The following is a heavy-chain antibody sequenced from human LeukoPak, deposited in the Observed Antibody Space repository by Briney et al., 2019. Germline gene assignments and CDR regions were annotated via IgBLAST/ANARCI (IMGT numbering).Heavy chain of an antibody. CDR1: GGTFSSYA. D-gene: IGHD1-26*01. Sequence: SVKVSCKASGGTFSSYAISWVRQAPGQGLEWMGGIIPIFGTANYAQKFQGRVTITTDESTSTAYMELSSLRSEDTAVYYCAMNGIVGAAGAFDIWGQGTMVTVSS. J-gene: IGHJ3*02. V-gene: IGHV1-69*05. CDR3: AMNGIVGAAGAFDI. CDR2: IIPIFGTA.